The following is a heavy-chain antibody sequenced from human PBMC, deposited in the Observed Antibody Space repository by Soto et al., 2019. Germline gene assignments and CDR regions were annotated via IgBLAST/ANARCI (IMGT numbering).Heavy chain of an antibody. V-gene: IGHV3-23*01. CDR2: ISGSGGST. J-gene: IGHJ4*02. CDR3: AKVGYCSSTSCQNFDY. D-gene: IGHD2-2*01. CDR1: GFTFSSYA. Sequence: GGSLRLSCAASGFTFSSYAMSWVRQAPGKGLEWVSAISGSGGSTYYADSVKGRFTISRDNSKNTLYLQMNSLRAEDTAVYYCAKVGYCSSTSCQNFDYWGQGTLVTVSS.